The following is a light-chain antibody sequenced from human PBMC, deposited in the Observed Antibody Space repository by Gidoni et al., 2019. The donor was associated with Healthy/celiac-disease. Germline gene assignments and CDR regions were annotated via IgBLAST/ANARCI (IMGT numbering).Light chain of an antibody. CDR2: HTS. J-gene: IGKJ4*01. V-gene: IGKV3-11*01. CDR3: QRRYNWPALT. Sequence: EILLTQSPATLSLSPGERATLSCRASQSVSSYLAWYQQKPGQAPRLLIYHTSNRATGIPARFSGSGSGTDFTLTISSLEPEDFAVYYCQRRYNWPALTFGGXTKVDVK. CDR1: QSVSSY.